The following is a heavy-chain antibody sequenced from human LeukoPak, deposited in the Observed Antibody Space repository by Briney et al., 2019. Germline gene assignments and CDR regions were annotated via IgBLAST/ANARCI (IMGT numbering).Heavy chain of an antibody. V-gene: IGHV3-23*01. CDR3: AFYSGKYSFDY. CDR1: GFTFSSCA. J-gene: IGHJ4*02. CDR2: ISGSGGST. D-gene: IGHD1-26*01. Sequence: GGSLRLSCAASGFTFSSCAMSWVRQAPGKGLEWVSAISGSGGSTYYADSVKGRFTISRDNSKNTLYLQMNSLKTDDTAVYYCAFYSGKYSFDYWGQGTLVAVSS.